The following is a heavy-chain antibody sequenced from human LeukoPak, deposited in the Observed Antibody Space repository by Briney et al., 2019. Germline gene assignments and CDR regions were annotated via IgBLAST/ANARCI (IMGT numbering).Heavy chain of an antibody. V-gene: IGHV3-7*01. D-gene: IGHD3-22*01. CDR2: IKQDGSEK. CDR3: ARATLAWYYYDNSGCPYFDY. CDR1: GFTFSSYW. J-gene: IGHJ4*02. Sequence: GGSLRLSCAASGFTFSSYWMSWVRQAPGKGLEWVANIKQDGSEKYYVDSVKGRFTISRDNAKNSLYPQMNSLRAEDTAVYYCARATLAWYYYDNSGCPYFDYWGQGTLVTVSS.